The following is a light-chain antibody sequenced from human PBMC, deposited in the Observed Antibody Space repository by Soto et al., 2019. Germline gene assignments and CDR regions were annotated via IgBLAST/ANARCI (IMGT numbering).Light chain of an antibody. J-gene: IGKJ1*01. CDR1: QSFKSIY. V-gene: IGKV3-20*01. CDR2: GAS. CDR3: HQYDRWT. Sequence: IVLTQSPRTLCLSPVERATLYCRASQSFKSIYLAWYQQKSGQAPRLLIYGASSRATGIPDRFSGSGSGTYFTVTIRRVEPEEFTVYSCHQYDRWTGRQGTRVDIK.